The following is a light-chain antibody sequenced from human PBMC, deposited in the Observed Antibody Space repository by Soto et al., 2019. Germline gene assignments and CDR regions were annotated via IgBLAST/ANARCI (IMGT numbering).Light chain of an antibody. CDR1: QHISTY. CDR3: RQYDDLPPT. CDR2: DAS. V-gene: IGKV1-33*01. Sequence: DIQMTQSPSSLSASVGDRVTITCQASQHISTYLSWVQQKPGKAPELLIYDASNLVPGVPSRFSGSGSVNDFALPISCLQPEDIATYYCRQYDDLPPTFGPGTKVDIK. J-gene: IGKJ3*01.